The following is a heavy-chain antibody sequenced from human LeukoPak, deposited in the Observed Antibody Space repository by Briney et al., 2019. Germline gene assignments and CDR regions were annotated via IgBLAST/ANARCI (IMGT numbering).Heavy chain of an antibody. J-gene: IGHJ5*02. CDR3: ARGLLSFMRSDYSNYWDNWFDP. Sequence: ASVKVSCKASGYTFTSYAMNGVRQAPGQGLEGMGWMNPNSGNTGYAQRFQGRVTFTRNTSISTAYMELSSLRSEDTAVYYCARGLLSFMRSDYSNYWDNWFDPWGQGTLVTVSS. V-gene: IGHV1-8*03. CDR1: GYTFTSYA. CDR2: MNPNSGNT. D-gene: IGHD4-11*01.